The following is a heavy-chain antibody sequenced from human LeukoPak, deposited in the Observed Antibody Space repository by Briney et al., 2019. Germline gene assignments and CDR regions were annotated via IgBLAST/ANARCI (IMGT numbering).Heavy chain of an antibody. Sequence: ASVKFSCKASGYTFTVYYIHWVRQAPGQGLEWMGRINPNSGGTNYAQMFQGRVTMTRDTSISTAYIELSRLSSDDTAVYYCARDGKETADRNTALDYWGQGSLVTVSS. V-gene: IGHV1-2*06. CDR3: ARDGKETADRNTALDY. CDR2: INPNSGGT. CDR1: GYTFTVYY. D-gene: IGHD2-21*02. J-gene: IGHJ4*02.